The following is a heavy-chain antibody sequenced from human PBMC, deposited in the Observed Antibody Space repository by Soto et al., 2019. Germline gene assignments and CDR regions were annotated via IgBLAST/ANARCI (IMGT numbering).Heavy chain of an antibody. J-gene: IGHJ5*02. V-gene: IGHV3-53*02. CDR3: AIGYWNYVGWFDP. CDR1: GFSVSIY. CDR2: LSDRGTS. Sequence: DVQVVETGGDLIQPGGSLRLSCAASGFSVSIYMSWVRQAPGKGLEWVSTLSDRGTSHYADSVTGRFPVSSDNSKNTQYLQMNSLRAADMDVDYCAIGYWNYVGWFDPWGQGTLVTVSS. D-gene: IGHD1-7*01.